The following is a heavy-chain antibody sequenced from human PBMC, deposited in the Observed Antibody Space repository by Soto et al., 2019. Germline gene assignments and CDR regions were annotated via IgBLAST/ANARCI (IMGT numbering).Heavy chain of an antibody. CDR2: IYYSGST. D-gene: IGHD5-12*01. V-gene: IGHV4-39*01. J-gene: IGHJ2*01. Sequence: PSETMSLTCTVSSGSINSSSDYWGWIRQPPGKGLEWIGSIYYSGSTYYNPSLKSRVTISVDTSKNQFSLKLSSVTAADTAVYYCARRPPGVGYAMDVWGRGSLVTVSS. CDR3: ARRPPGVGYAMDV. CDR1: SGSINSSSDY.